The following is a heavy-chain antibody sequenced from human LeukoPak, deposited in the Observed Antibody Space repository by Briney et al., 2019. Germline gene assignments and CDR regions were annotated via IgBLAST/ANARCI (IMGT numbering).Heavy chain of an antibody. Sequence: ASVKVSCKASGYTFTSYYMHWVRQAPGQGLEWMGIINPSGGSTSYAQKFQGRVTMTRDTSTSPVYMELSSLRSEDTAVYYCASPGEKDYYFDYWGKGTLVTVSS. D-gene: IGHD3-16*01. J-gene: IGHJ4*02. CDR2: INPSGGST. CDR1: GYTFTSYY. CDR3: ASPGEKDYYFDY. V-gene: IGHV1-46*01.